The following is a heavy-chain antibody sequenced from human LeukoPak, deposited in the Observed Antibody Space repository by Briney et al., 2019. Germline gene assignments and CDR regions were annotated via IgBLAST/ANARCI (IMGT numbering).Heavy chain of an antibody. V-gene: IGHV3-7*01. CDR3: ARGQRQQLVNDAFDI. CDR1: GFTFSSYW. J-gene: IGHJ3*02. Sequence: PGGSLRLSCAASGFTFSSYWMSWVRQAPGRGLEWVANIKQDGNEKYYADSVKGRFTISRDNAKNSLYLQMNSLRAEDTAVYYCARGQRQQLVNDAFDIWGQGTMVTVSS. D-gene: IGHD6-13*01. CDR2: IKQDGNEK.